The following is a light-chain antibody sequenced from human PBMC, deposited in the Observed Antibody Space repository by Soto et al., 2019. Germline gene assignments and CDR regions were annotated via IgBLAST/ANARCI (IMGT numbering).Light chain of an antibody. CDR2: EVS. V-gene: IGLV2-14*01. CDR3: SSYTISTPYVV. J-gene: IGLJ2*01. Sequence: QSALTQPASVSGSPGQSITISCTGTSSDVGGYNYVSWYQQHSGKAPKLMIYEVSNRPSGVSNRFSGSKSGNTASLTISGLQAEDEADYYCSSYTISTPYVVFGGGTKLTVL. CDR1: SSDVGGYNY.